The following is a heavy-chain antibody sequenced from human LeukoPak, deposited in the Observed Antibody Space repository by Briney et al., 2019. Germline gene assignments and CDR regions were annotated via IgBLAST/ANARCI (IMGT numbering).Heavy chain of an antibody. CDR3: ARDWATDETLGYYYYGMDV. CDR1: GGSISSSNW. CDR2: IYLGGST. J-gene: IGHJ6*02. Sequence: PSETLSLTCAVSGGSISSSNWWSWVRQPPGKGLEWIGEIYLGGSTNYNPSLKTRVTISVDTSKNQFSLKLSSVTAADTAVYYCARDWATDETLGYYYYGMDVWGQGTTVTVSS. D-gene: IGHD3-16*01. V-gene: IGHV4-4*02.